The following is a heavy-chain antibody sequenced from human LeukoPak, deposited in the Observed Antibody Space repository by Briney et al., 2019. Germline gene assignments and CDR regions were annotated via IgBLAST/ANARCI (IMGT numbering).Heavy chain of an antibody. CDR3: ARDCRSDYYGSYFDY. CDR1: GGSFSVYY. Sequence: SETLSLTCAVYGGSFSVYYWSCIPRPPEEGLEWVGEMNHSGSTNYNPSLKSRVTISVDTSKTQFYLKLSSVTAADTAVYYCARDCRSDYYGSYFDYWGQGTLVTVSS. D-gene: IGHD3-10*01. CDR2: MNHSGST. J-gene: IGHJ4*02. V-gene: IGHV4-34*01.